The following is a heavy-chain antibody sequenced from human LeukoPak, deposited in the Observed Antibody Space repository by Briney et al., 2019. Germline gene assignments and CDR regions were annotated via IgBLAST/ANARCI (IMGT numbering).Heavy chain of an antibody. CDR3: ARAVGCSGGSCFYHEYNWFDP. Sequence: GASVKVSCKASGYTFTSYGISWVRQAPGQGLEWMGGIIPIFGTANYAQKFQGRVTITADKSTSTAYMELSSLRSEDTAVYYCARAVGCSGGSCFYHEYNWFDPWGQGTLVTVSS. V-gene: IGHV1-69*06. D-gene: IGHD2-15*01. J-gene: IGHJ5*02. CDR1: GYTFTSYG. CDR2: IIPIFGTA.